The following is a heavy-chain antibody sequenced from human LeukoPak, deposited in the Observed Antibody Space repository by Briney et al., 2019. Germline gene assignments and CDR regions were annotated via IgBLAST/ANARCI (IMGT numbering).Heavy chain of an antibody. J-gene: IGHJ4*02. CDR3: AKGTTINSYYFDS. Sequence: PGGSLRLSCAASGFTFSSYAMTWVRQAPGKGLEWVSGIRGSGENTYYADSVKGRFTISRDNSKSTLFLQMNSLRAEDTGVYYCAKGTTINSYYFDSWGLGTLVTVSS. CDR1: GFTFSSYA. V-gene: IGHV3-23*01. CDR2: IRGSGENT. D-gene: IGHD4-11*01.